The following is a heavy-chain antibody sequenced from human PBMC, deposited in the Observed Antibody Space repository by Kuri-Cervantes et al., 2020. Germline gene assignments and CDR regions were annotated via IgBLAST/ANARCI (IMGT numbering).Heavy chain of an antibody. V-gene: IGHV1-2*02. CDR3: ARDKGRTFGYYGMDV. Sequence: ASVKVSCKASGYTFTGYYMHWVRQAPGQGLEWMGWINPSGGSTNYAQKFQGRVTMTRDTSISTAYMELSRLRSDDTAVYYCARDKGRTFGYYGMDVWGQGTTVTVSS. D-gene: IGHD3-16*01. CDR1: GYTFTGYY. CDR2: INPSGGST. J-gene: IGHJ6*02.